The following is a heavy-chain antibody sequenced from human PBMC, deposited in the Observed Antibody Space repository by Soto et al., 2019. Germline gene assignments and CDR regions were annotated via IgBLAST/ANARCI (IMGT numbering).Heavy chain of an antibody. J-gene: IGHJ5*02. CDR3: ARDSIFGVVIMGWFDP. D-gene: IGHD3-3*02. Sequence: GGSLRLSCAASGFTFSSYAMHWVRQAPGKGLEWVAVISYDGSNKYYADSVKGRFTISRDNSKNTLYLQMNSLRAEDTAVYYCARDSIFGVVIMGWFDPWGQGTLVTVSS. CDR1: GFTFSSYA. CDR2: ISYDGSNK. V-gene: IGHV3-30-3*01.